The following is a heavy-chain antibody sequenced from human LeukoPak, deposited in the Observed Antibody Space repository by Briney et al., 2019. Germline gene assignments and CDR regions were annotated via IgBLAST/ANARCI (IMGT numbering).Heavy chain of an antibody. Sequence: GGSLRLSCAASGFTFSSYSMNWVRQAPGKGLEWVSYISSSSSTIYYADSVKGRFTISRDNATNSLYLQMNSLRAEDTAVYYCARNPGPTSDYMDVWGKGTTVTVSS. CDR3: ARNPGPTSDYMDV. D-gene: IGHD4-11*01. J-gene: IGHJ6*03. CDR1: GFTFSSYS. V-gene: IGHV3-48*01. CDR2: ISSSSSTI.